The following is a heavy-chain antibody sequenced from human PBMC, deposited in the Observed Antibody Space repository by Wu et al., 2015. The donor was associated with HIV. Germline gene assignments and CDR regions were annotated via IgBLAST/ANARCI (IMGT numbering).Heavy chain of an antibody. J-gene: IGHJ4*02. CDR2: IIPIFGTA. Sequence: QVQLVQSGAEVKKPGSVGEGLLQGFWRHLQQLCYQLGGDRPLGQGLEWMGGIIPIFGTANYAQKFQGRVTITTDESTSTAYMELSSLRSEDTAVYYCATRQPRGDCLDYWGQGTLGHRLL. CDR3: ATRQPRGDCLDY. V-gene: IGHV1-69*05. D-gene: IGHD2-21*02. CDR1: RHLQQLC.